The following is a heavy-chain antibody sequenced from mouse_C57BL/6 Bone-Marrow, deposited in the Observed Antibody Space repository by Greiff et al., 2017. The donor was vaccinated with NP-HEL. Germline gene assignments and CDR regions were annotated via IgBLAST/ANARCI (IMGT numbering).Heavy chain of an antibody. CDR2: INPGSGGT. CDR3: ARGGRGFDY. J-gene: IGHJ2*01. Sequence: VQLQQSGAELVRPGTSVKVSCKASGCAFTNYLIEWVKQRPGQGLEWIGVINPGSGGTNYNEKFKGKATLTADKSSSTAYMQLSSLTSEDSAVYFCARGGRGFDYWGQGTTLTVSS. CDR1: GCAFTNYL. D-gene: IGHD3-3*01. V-gene: IGHV1-54*01.